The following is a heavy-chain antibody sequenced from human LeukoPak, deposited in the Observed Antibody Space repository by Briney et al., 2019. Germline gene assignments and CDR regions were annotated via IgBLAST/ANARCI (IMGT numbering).Heavy chain of an antibody. V-gene: IGHV4-59*01. Sequence: SETLSLTCTVSGDSISNFYWSWIRQSPGKGLEWIAYIYYTGNTNYNPSLKSRVTISLDTSKNQLALKLTSVTAADTAVYYCARVPPRRCSGDSCYPTFDSWGQGTRLTVSS. CDR1: GDSISNFY. CDR3: ARVPPRRCSGDSCYPTFDS. J-gene: IGHJ4*02. D-gene: IGHD2-15*01. CDR2: IYYTGNT.